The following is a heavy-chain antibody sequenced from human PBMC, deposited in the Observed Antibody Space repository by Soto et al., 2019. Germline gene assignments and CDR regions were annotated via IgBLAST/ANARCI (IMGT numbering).Heavy chain of an antibody. J-gene: IGHJ4*02. D-gene: IGHD1-1*01. Sequence: GASVKVSCKASGYTFSDYYIHWVRQAPGQGLEWMGWINPNSGGTKYAPKFQGGVTMTRDTSITTAYMELSRLRSGDTAVYYCARELATAKPEGVDFWGQGTLVTVSS. CDR3: ARELATAKPEGVDF. CDR2: INPNSGGT. CDR1: GYTFSDYY. V-gene: IGHV1-2*02.